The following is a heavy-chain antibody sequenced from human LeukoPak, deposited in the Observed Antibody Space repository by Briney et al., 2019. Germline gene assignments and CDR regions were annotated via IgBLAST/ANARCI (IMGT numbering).Heavy chain of an antibody. CDR2: ISGSGGST. J-gene: IGHJ4*02. V-gene: IGHV3-23*01. CDR1: GFTFSSYA. Sequence: GGSLRLSCAASGFTFSSYAMSWVRQAPGKGLEWVSAISGSGGSTYYADSVKGRFTISRDNSKNTLYLQMNSLRAEDTAVYYCAKGKKGPIAAAGPPYDYWGQGTLVTVSS. CDR3: AKGKKGPIAAAGPPYDY. D-gene: IGHD6-13*01.